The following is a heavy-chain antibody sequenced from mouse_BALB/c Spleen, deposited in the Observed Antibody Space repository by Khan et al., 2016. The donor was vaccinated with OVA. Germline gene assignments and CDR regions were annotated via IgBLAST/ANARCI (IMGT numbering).Heavy chain of an antibody. CDR1: GYTFTDYY. D-gene: IGHD1-2*01. Sequence: QVQLQQSGAELARPGASVTLSCKASGYTFTDYYINWVKQRTGQGLEWIGEISPGSGDTYYNERFKGKATLTADKSSSTAYMQLSSLTSEASAVYFCARRNYCGYTFAYGGQGTLVTVSA. CDR2: ISPGSGDT. CDR3: ARRNYCGYTFAY. V-gene: IGHV1-77*01. J-gene: IGHJ3*01.